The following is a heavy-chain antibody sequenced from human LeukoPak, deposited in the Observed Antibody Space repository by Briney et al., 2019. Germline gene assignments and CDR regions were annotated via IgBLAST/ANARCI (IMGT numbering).Heavy chain of an antibody. Sequence: SETLSLTCTVSGGSISSYYWSWIRQPAGKGLEWIGRNYISGSTNYNPSLKSRVTMSVDTSKNQFSLKLSSVTAADTAVYYCARAPLLTGYFDFDYWGQGTLVTVPS. CDR3: ARAPLLTGYFDFDY. V-gene: IGHV4-4*07. CDR1: GGSISSYY. J-gene: IGHJ4*02. CDR2: NYISGST. D-gene: IGHD3-9*01.